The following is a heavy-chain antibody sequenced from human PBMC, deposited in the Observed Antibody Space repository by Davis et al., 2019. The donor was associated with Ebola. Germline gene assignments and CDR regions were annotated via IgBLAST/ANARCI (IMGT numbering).Heavy chain of an antibody. V-gene: IGHV6-1*01. CDR1: GDSVSSGG. Sequence: HSQTLSLTCDISGDSVSSGGWNWIRHSPSRGLEWLGRTYYNSKWYHDYAVSVQSRLTINPDTSKNQFSLQLNSVTPEDTALYYCARGWLRGGMDVWGEGITVTVSS. CDR3: ARGWLRGGMDV. CDR2: TYYNSKWYH. J-gene: IGHJ6*04. D-gene: IGHD5-18*01.